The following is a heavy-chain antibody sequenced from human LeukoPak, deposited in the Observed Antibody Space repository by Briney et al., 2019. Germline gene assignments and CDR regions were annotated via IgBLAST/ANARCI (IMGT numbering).Heavy chain of an antibody. CDR1: GFTFRSYW. CDR2: IKQDGSET. V-gene: IGHV3-7*01. J-gene: IGHJ3*01. CDR3: AREDLRAFDF. D-gene: IGHD3-10*01. Sequence: GGSLRLSCAASGFTFRSYWMTWVRQAPGKGLEWVANIKQDGSETSYGDSVKDRFIISRDNAKNSLYLQMNSLRAEDTAVYYCAREDLRAFDFWGQGTMVTVSS.